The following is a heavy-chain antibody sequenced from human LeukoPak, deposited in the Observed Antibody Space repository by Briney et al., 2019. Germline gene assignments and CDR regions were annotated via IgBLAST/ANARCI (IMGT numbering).Heavy chain of an antibody. J-gene: IGHJ5*01. CDR1: GFTFSSYA. CDR3: AKGMSGSSPYNWFDS. Sequence: GGSLRLSCAVSGFTFSSYAMSWVRQAPGKGLEWVSVISGSGDNKYYADSVKGRFTISRDNSKNTLYLQINSLRAEDTAVYYCAKGMSGSSPYNWFDSWGQGTLVTVSS. V-gene: IGHV3-23*01. CDR2: ISGSGDNK. D-gene: IGHD1-26*01.